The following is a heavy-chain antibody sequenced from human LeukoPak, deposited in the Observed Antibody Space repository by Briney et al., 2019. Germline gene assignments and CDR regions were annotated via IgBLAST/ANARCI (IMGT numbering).Heavy chain of an antibody. CDR2: INPNSGGT. Sequence: ASVKVSCKASGYTFTGYYMHWVRQAPGQGLEWMGWINPNSGGTNYAQKFQGRVTMTRDTSISTAYMELSRLRSDDTAVYYCAREVAYCSGGSCYYPKDYWGQGTLVTVSS. V-gene: IGHV1-2*02. D-gene: IGHD2-15*01. CDR1: GYTFTGYY. CDR3: AREVAYCSGGSCYYPKDY. J-gene: IGHJ4*02.